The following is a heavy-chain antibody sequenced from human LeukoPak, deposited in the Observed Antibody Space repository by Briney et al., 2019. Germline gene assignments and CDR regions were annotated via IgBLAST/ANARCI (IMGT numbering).Heavy chain of an antibody. CDR2: IYYSGST. D-gene: IGHD3-16*01. V-gene: IGHV4-39*01. CDR1: GGSISSSSYF. CDR3: ARLITAFQAFDS. Sequence: PSETLSLTCTVSGGSISSSSYFWAWIRQPPGKGLEWIGSIYYSGSTYYNPSLNSRVTISVDTSKNQFSLNLSSVTAADTAVYYCARLITAFQAFDSWGQGTPVTVSS. J-gene: IGHJ4*02.